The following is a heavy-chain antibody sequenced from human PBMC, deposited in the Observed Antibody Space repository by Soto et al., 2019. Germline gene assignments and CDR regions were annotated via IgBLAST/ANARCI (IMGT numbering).Heavy chain of an antibody. J-gene: IGHJ4*02. CDR3: ARDGYSRGFDY. D-gene: IGHD6-25*01. CDR1: GFTFSRHS. CDR2: ISTTSSYI. V-gene: IGHV3-21*01. Sequence: EVQLVESGGGLVEPGGSLRLSCAASGFTFSRHSLNWVRQAPGKGLEWVSSISTTSSYIYYADSVKGRFTISRDNAKNSLYLQMDSLRAEDTAVYYCARDGYSRGFDYWGQGTLVTVSS.